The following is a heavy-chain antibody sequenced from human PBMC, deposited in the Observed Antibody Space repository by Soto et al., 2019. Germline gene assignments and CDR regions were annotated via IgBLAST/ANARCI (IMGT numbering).Heavy chain of an antibody. CDR3: ARSAPYNDFWSGYLDY. V-gene: IGHV4-59*01. CDR2: VSYSGST. CDR1: GDSISSYY. D-gene: IGHD3-3*01. J-gene: IGHJ4*02. Sequence: SETLSLTCTVSGDSISSYYWSWIRQPPGKGLEWIGYVSYSGSTNYNPSLKSRVTISVDTSKNQFSLKLSSVTAADTAVYYCARSAPYNDFWSGYLDYWGQEALVTVSS.